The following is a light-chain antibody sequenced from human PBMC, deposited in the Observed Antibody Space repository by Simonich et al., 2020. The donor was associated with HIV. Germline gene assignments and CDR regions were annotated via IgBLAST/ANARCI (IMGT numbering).Light chain of an antibody. J-gene: IGKJ2*01. CDR1: QSVSTN. Sequence: MTQSPSTLSASVGERVTITCRASQSVSTNFAWYQQNPGQAPRPRIYGASPRATGIPARFSGSGSGTEFTLTISSLQSEDFAVYYCQQYNNWPRTFGQGTKLEIK. CDR2: GAS. CDR3: QQYNNWPRT. V-gene: IGKV3-15*01.